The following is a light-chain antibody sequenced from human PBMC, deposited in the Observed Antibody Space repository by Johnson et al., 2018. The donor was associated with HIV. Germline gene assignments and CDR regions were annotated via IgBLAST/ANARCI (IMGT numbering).Light chain of an antibody. V-gene: IGLV1-51*02. J-gene: IGLJ1*01. CDR3: GPWDSSLSAGV. CDR2: ANN. CDR1: SSNIGNNF. Sequence: QSVLTQPPSVSAAPGQKVTISCSGSSSNIGNNFVSWYQQLPGTAPKLLIYANNKRPSGIPGRFSGSKSGPSATLGITGLQTGDEADYYCGPWDSSLSAGVFGTGTKVTV.